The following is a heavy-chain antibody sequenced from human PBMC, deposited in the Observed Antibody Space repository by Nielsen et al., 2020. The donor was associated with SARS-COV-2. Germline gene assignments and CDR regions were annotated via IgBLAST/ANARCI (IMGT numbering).Heavy chain of an antibody. CDR2: ISGDSSNI. Sequence: GGSLRLSCAASGFTFSDFYMSWLRQAPGKGLEWVSYISGDSSNILYADSVKGRFTISRDNARNSLYLQMNSLRADDAGVYYCARVGAVAFRDAWGLGTLATVSS. CDR3: ARVGAVAFRDA. J-gene: IGHJ1*01. CDR1: GFTFSDFY. D-gene: IGHD6-19*01. V-gene: IGHV3-11*05.